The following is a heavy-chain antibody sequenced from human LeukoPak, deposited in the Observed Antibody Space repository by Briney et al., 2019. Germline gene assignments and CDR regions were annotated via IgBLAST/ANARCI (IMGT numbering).Heavy chain of an antibody. J-gene: IGHJ6*04. CDR1: GFTFSSSW. D-gene: IGHD3-16*01. Sequence: GGSLRLSRAASGFTFSSSWMHWVRQAPGKGLVWVSRITRDGSSTTYADSVKGRFTTSRDNAKNTLYLQMDSLRDDDTAVYYCARDPGYESWSPFWGGMDVWGNGTTVIVSS. CDR3: ARDPGYESWSPFWGGMDV. V-gene: IGHV3-74*01. CDR2: ITRDGSST.